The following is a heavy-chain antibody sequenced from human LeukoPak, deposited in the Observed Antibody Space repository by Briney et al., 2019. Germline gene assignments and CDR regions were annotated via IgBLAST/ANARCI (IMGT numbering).Heavy chain of an antibody. CDR2: TSGGGST. J-gene: IGHJ4*02. D-gene: IGHD3-9*01. V-gene: IGHV3-53*01. Sequence: PGGSLRLSWAVPRMTVRGKHMTWVRPAPGKGPGWVSLTSGGGSTFFADSVKGRFTTSRDNSKNTVYLQMNTLRAEDTAVYYCARTSDYRFEYWGQGTLVTVSS. CDR1: RMTVRGKH. CDR3: ARTSDYRFEY.